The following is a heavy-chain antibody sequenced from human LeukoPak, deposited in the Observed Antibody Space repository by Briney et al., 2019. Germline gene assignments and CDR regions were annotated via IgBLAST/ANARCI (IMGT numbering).Heavy chain of an antibody. Sequence: PGGSLRLSCAASGFTFSSYWMHWVRQAPGKGLVWVSRINGDGSDTSYADSVWGRFTISRDNAKNTLFLQMNSLRAEDTAVYYCAREGGSNRRAFDIWGQGTMVTAS. V-gene: IGHV3-74*01. J-gene: IGHJ3*02. CDR2: INGDGSDT. D-gene: IGHD2-15*01. CDR3: AREGGSNRRAFDI. CDR1: GFTFSSYW.